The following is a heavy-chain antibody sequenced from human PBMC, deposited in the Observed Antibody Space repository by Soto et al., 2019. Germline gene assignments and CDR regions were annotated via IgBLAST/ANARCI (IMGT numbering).Heavy chain of an antibody. V-gene: IGHV3-23*01. CDR2: IHGGGNSA. J-gene: IGHJ4*01. Sequence: EVQLLESGGDLVQPGRSLRLSCAASGFTFSDYAMSWVRQAPGKGLEWVSVIHGGGNSAYYADSVKGRFTISRDNTKHHVYMQKSSVRGEDTAVYYCAKNRGRLTTSRNFDSWGHGTLVTVSS. CDR1: GFTFSDYA. CDR3: AKNRGRLTTSRNFDS. D-gene: IGHD4-17*01.